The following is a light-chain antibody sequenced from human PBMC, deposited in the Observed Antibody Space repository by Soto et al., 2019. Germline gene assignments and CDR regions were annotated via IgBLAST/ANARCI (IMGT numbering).Light chain of an antibody. CDR3: QQSYIVPLT. Sequence: DIQMTQSPSSLSASVGDRVTITCRASQIIRNHLNWYQQKPGKAPKLLIYAASTFQSGVPSRFSGSGSGTDFTLTINSLQPEDFATYYCQQSYIVPLTFGQGTRLEIK. CDR1: QIIRNH. V-gene: IGKV1-39*01. CDR2: AAS. J-gene: IGKJ5*01.